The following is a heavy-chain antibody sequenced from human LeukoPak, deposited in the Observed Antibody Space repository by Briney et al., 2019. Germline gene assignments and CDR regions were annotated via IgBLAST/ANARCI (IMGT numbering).Heavy chain of an antibody. CDR2: IIPIFGTT. V-gene: IGHV1-69*01. J-gene: IGHJ4*02. Sequence: SVKVSCKASGGTFSSYAISWVRQAPGQGLEWMGGIIPIFGTTEYAQNFQDRLTITADESTSTACMELSSLRSEDTAVYYCATARLEYCGAISCYTWRYWGQGTLVTVSS. CDR3: ATARLEYCGAISCYTWRY. D-gene: IGHD2-2*02. CDR1: GGTFSSYA.